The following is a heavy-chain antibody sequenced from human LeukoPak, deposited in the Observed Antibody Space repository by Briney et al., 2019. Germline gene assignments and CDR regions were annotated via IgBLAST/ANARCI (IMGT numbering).Heavy chain of an antibody. J-gene: IGHJ5*02. CDR1: GGTISSVTYY. CDR2: IYTSGST. V-gene: IGHV4-61*02. Sequence: SQTLSLTCTHSGGTISSVTYYWSCIRQPAGNGLHWIGRIYTSGSTNYNSSIKSRVIISVDTSKNQLYMKMSSVTAADTAVYHCASQDCGWFDPWGQGTMVTVSS. CDR3: ASQDCGWFDP. D-gene: IGHD2-21*02.